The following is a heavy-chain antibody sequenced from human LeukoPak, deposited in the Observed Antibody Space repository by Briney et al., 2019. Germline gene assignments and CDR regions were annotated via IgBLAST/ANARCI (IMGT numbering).Heavy chain of an antibody. Sequence: TGESLTLSCAASGFILSKYSLMWLRQPAGKGLEWVAAIRGSGGGTFYADSVKDRLTISRDNSKNPLYLQMNGLIAKHTAVYFRARDPNGGYIGGFDMWGRGTLVTVSS. CDR3: ARDPNGGYIGGFDM. J-gene: IGHJ3*02. CDR1: GFILSKYS. CDR2: IRGSGGGT. D-gene: IGHD5-12*01. V-gene: IGHV3-23*01.